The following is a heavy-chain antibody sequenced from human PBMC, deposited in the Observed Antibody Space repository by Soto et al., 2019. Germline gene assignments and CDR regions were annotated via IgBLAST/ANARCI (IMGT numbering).Heavy chain of an antibody. Sequence: PGGSLRLSCVRSELILSSLSSDSLNWVRQAPGKGLEWVSYISSIYIDYADSVKGRFTISRDNAKNSVYMQMNDLXLRDTAVYYCETDQNTAGRRNTQCAKDVWDQGTSLTVYS. CDR3: ETDQNTAGRRNTQCAKDV. J-gene: IGHJ6*02. CDR1: ELILSSLSSDS. D-gene: IGHD6-6*01. CDR2: ISSIYI. V-gene: IGHV3-21*01.